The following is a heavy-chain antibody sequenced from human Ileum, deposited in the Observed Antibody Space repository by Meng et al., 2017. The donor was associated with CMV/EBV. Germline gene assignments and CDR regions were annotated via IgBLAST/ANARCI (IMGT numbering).Heavy chain of an antibody. D-gene: IGHD3-10*01. CDR3: ARGSGPPGDY. CDR1: GYSFITYA. V-gene: IGHV1-18*01. CDR2: INTYKGHT. J-gene: IGHJ4*02. Sequence: QMGQSGGEGKNPGASVQVSCKTSGYSFITYAISWVRKAPGQGLEWIGWINTYKGHTDYAQKFQGRVTLTRDASTNIAYMELTSLRSDDTAVYYCARGSGPPGDYWGQGTLVTVSS.